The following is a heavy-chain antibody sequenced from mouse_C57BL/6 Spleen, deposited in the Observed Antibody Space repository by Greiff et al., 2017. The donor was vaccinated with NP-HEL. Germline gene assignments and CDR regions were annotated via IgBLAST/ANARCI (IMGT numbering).Heavy chain of an antibody. J-gene: IGHJ4*01. CDR2: INPSNGGT. D-gene: IGHD1-1*01. V-gene: IGHV1-53*01. CDR3: ARDYYGSSYLYYAMDY. Sequence: VQLQQPGTELVKPGASVKLSCKASGYTFTSYWMHWVKQRPGQGLEWIGNINPSNGGTNYNEKFKSKATLTVDKSASTAYMELRSLTSEDSAVYYWARDYYGSSYLYYAMDYWGQGTSVTVSS. CDR1: GYTFTSYW.